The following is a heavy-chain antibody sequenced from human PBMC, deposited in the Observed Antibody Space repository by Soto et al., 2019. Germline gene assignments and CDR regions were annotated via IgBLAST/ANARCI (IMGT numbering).Heavy chain of an antibody. D-gene: IGHD3-16*02. Sequence: GGSLRLSCEGSGFTFSTYAMSWVRHAPGKGLEWVGNIKHDTSEAHYADSVKGRFTITRDNIKNFLFLQMNGLRADDTASYYCARDGLLFSGPYRPSRFDYWGLGTLVTVSS. CDR2: IKHDTSEA. J-gene: IGHJ4*02. CDR3: ARDGLLFSGPYRPSRFDY. V-gene: IGHV3-7*03. CDR1: GFTFSTYA.